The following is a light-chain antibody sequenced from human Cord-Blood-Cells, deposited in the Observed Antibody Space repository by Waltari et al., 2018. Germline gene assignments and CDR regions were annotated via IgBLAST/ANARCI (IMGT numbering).Light chain of an antibody. CDR3: QQYGSSPT. J-gene: IGKJ1*01. CDR2: GAS. V-gene: IGKV3-20*01. CDR1: QSVGSRY. Sequence: EKVLPQSSGSLSSSPGAIATQPCRPSQSVGSRYLAWYQQKPGQAPRRLSDGASSRATCIPDRFSGSGSGTDFTLTISRLEPEDFAVYYCQQYGSSPTFGQGTKVEIK.